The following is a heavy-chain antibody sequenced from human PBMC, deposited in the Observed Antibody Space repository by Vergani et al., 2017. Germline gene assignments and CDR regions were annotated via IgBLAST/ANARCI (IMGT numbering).Heavy chain of an antibody. D-gene: IGHD5-12*01. Sequence: EVQLLESGGDLVQPGGSLRLSCAASGFTFNHYAMNWVRQAPGKGLEWVSGISGSGGSTYYAGSVKGRFTISRDSSKKTPYLQMNSLSAGDTAVYYCAKSNPRNSGYDYLYYYHAMDVWCQGTTVTVSS. J-gene: IGHJ6*02. CDR1: GFTFNHYA. CDR3: AKSNPRNSGYDYLYYYHAMDV. V-gene: IGHV3-23*01. CDR2: ISGSGGST.